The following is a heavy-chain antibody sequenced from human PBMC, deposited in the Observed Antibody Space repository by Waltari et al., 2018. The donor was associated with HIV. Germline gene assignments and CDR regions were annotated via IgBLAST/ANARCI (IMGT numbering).Heavy chain of an antibody. CDR3: AGSRSSGSSVYYGMDV. J-gene: IGHJ6*02. V-gene: IGHV4-4*02. CDR2: IYHSGST. Sequence: QVQLQESGPGLVQPSGTLSLTCAVSGGSITRSNWWRCVRQPPGKGLALIGEIYHSGSTNYNPSLKSRVTISLDKSKNQFSLKLSSVTAADTALYYCAGSRSSGSSVYYGMDVWGQGTTVTVSS. CDR1: GGSITRSNW. D-gene: IGHD3-22*01.